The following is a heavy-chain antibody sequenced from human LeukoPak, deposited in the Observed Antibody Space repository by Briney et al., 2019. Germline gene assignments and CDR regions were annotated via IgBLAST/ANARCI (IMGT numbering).Heavy chain of an antibody. Sequence: EASVKVSCKAAGHTFTTYNFYWVRQAPGQGLEWMGIVDPSDGATSYAQKFRGRVAMTRDMSTSTIYLELKSLRSDDTALYYCAGDRGRTFDFEFWGQGTQVTVP. CDR3: AGDRGRTFDFEF. CDR1: GHTFTTYN. J-gene: IGHJ4*02. CDR2: VDPSDGAT. V-gene: IGHV1-46*01. D-gene: IGHD1-14*01.